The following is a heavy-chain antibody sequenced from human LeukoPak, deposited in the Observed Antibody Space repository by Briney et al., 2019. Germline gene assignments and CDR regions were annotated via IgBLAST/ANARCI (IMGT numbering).Heavy chain of an antibody. V-gene: IGHV3-23*01. Sequence: GGSLRLSCAASGFTFSSYAMSWVRQAPGKGLEWVSAISGSGGSTYYADSVEGRFTISRDNSKNTLYLQMNSLRAEDTAVYYCAKDPYGSGEYYFDYWGQGTLVTVSS. CDR2: ISGSGGST. CDR3: AKDPYGSGEYYFDY. D-gene: IGHD3-10*01. CDR1: GFTFSSYA. J-gene: IGHJ4*02.